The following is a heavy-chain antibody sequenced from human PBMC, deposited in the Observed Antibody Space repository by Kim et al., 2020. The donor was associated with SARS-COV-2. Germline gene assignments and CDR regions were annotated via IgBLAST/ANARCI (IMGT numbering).Heavy chain of an antibody. CDR2: IYSGGGT. CDR1: GFTVSGNY. J-gene: IGHJ4*02. Sequence: GGSLRLSCAASGFTVSGNYMSWVRQAPGKGLEWVSVIYSGGGTYYADSVEGRFTISRDNSKNTLYLQMNSLRAEDTAVYYCAILPTGRVRGSIYWGQGTLVTVSS. V-gene: IGHV3-53*01. CDR3: AILPTGRVRGSIY. D-gene: IGHD1-26*01.